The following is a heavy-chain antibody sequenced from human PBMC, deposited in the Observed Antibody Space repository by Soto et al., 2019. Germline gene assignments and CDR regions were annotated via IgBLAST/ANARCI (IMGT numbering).Heavy chain of an antibody. D-gene: IGHD2-2*01. CDR2: IYPADSDT. CDR3: ARQYAAFDY. J-gene: IGHJ4*02. Sequence: GESLKISCKASGYNFNTYWIGWVRQVPGKGLEWMGIIYPADSDTRYSPSFQGQVTISVDKSISTAYLQWSSLKASDTAIYYCARQYAAFDYWGQGTLVTSPQ. V-gene: IGHV5-51*01. CDR1: GYNFNTYW.